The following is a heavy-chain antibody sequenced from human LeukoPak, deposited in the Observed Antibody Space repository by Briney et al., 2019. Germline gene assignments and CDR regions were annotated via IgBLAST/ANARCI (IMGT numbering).Heavy chain of an antibody. CDR3: ARGPVDTAMAIDY. J-gene: IGHJ4*02. V-gene: IGHV1-69*05. D-gene: IGHD5-18*01. Sequence: SVKVSCKDSGGTFSSYAISWVRQAPGQGLEWMGGIIPIFGTANYAQKFQGRVTITTDESTSTAYMELSSLRSEDTAVYYCARGPVDTAMAIDYWGQGTLVTVSS. CDR2: IIPIFGTA. CDR1: GGTFSSYA.